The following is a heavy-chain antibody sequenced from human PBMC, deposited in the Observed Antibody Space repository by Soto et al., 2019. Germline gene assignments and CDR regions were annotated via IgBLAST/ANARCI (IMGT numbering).Heavy chain of an antibody. CDR2: IIPIFGTA. D-gene: IGHD3-10*01. CDR1: GGTFSSYA. V-gene: IGHV1-69*13. J-gene: IGHJ5*02. Sequence: GASVKVSCKASGGTFSSYAISWVRQAPGQGLEWMGGIIPIFGTANYAQKFQGRVTITADESTSTAYMELSSLRSEDTAVYYCASSGAITMVPGLPRQGWFDPWGQGTLVTVSS. CDR3: ASSGAITMVPGLPRQGWFDP.